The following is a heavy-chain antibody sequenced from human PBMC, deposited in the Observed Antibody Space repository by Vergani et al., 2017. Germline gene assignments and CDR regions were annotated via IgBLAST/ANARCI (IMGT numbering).Heavy chain of an antibody. CDR3: AISQTTVTTWNWFDP. CDR1: GGSFSGYY. CDR2: INHSGST. V-gene: IGHV4-34*01. J-gene: IGHJ5*02. D-gene: IGHD4-17*01. Sequence: QVQLQQWGAGLLKPSETLSLTCAVYGGSFSGYYWSWIRQPPGKGLEWIGEINHSGSTNYNPSLKSRVTISVDTSKNQFSLKLSSVTAADTAVYYCAISQTTVTTWNWFDPGGEATLVTVSS.